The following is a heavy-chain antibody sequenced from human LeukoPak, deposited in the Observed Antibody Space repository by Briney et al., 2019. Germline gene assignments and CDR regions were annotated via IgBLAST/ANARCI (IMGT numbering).Heavy chain of an antibody. Sequence: ASVKVSCKASGYTFTGYYMHWVRQAPGQGLEWMGWINPNSGGTNYAQKFQGRVTMTRDTSISTAYMELTRLRSDDTAVYYCARAYGTSWYYFDYWGQGSLVTVSS. CDR1: GYTFTGYY. D-gene: IGHD6-13*01. CDR3: ARAYGTSWYYFDY. CDR2: INPNSGGT. J-gene: IGHJ4*02. V-gene: IGHV1-2*02.